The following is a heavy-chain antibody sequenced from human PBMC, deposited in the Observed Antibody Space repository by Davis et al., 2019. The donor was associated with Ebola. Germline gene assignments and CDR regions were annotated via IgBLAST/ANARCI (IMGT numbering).Heavy chain of an antibody. J-gene: IGHJ6*04. CDR2: INPSGGGT. CDR1: GYTFTTYY. CDR3: AREMATNLFYYGMDV. Sequence: ASVKVSCKTSGYTFTTYYMHWVRQAPGQGLEWMGVINPSGGGTTYAQKFQGRVTMTRDTSTSTVYMELSSLRSEDTAVYYCAREMATNLFYYGMDVWGKGTTVTVSS. V-gene: IGHV1-46*01. D-gene: IGHD5-24*01.